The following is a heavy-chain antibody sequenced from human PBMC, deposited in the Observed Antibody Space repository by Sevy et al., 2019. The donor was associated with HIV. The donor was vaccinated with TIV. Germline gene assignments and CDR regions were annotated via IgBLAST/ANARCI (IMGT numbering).Heavy chain of an antibody. J-gene: IGHJ4*02. CDR1: GFTFRTHA. V-gene: IGHV3-30-3*01. Sequence: GGSLRLSCAASGFTFRTHAFHWVRQPPGRGLEWIGLILYNGDNAFYANSVGGRFTISRYNPFNTLDLQMTSLTPDGSAVYYCARGPEWELTSFLSHWGQGTLVTVSS. CDR2: ILYNGDNA. D-gene: IGHD1-26*01. CDR3: ARGPEWELTSFLSH.